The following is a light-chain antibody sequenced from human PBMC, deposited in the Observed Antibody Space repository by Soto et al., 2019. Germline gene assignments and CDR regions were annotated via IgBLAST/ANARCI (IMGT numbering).Light chain of an antibody. CDR1: SSDVGGYIY. J-gene: IGLJ2*01. CDR3: SSYGCGNNSIL. V-gene: IGLV2-8*01. CDR2: EVD. Sequence: QSALTQPPSASGSPGQSVAISCTGTSSDVGGYIYVSWYQQHPGKAPKLIIYEVDKRTSGVPDRFSDSKSGSTASLTVSGLQAEYEADYYCSSYGCGNNSILFGGGTKLTVL.